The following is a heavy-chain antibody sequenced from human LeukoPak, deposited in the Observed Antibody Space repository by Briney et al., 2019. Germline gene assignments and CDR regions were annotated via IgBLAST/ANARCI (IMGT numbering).Heavy chain of an antibody. V-gene: IGHV4-59*01. CDR2: IYYSGST. D-gene: IGHD2-21*02. CDR1: GGSISSYY. CDR3: ARGDRQLFDY. Sequence: SEALSLTCTVSGGSISSYYWSWIRQPPGKGLEWIGYIYYSGSTNYNPSLKSRVTISVDTSKNQFSLKLSSVTAADTAVYYCARGDRQLFDYWGQGTLVTVSS. J-gene: IGHJ4*02.